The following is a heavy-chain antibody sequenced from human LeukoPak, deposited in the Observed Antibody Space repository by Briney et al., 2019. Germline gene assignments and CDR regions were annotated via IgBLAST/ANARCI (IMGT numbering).Heavy chain of an antibody. Sequence: ASVKVSCKASGYTFTSYGISWVRQAPGQGLEWMGWISAYNGNTNYAQKLQGRVTMTTDTSTSTAYMELRSLRSDDTAVYYCARVVVVPAATATYYYYYMDVWGKGTTVTISS. J-gene: IGHJ6*03. V-gene: IGHV1-18*01. CDR1: GYTFTSYG. CDR3: ARVVVVPAATATYYYYYMDV. CDR2: ISAYNGNT. D-gene: IGHD2-2*01.